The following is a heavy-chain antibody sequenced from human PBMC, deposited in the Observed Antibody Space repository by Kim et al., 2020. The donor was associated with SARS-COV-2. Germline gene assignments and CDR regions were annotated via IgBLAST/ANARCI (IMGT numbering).Heavy chain of an antibody. V-gene: IGHV1-46*01. Sequence: ASVKVSCKASGYTFTSYYMHWVRQAPGQGLEWMGIINPSGGSTSYAQKFQGRVTMTRDTSTSTVYMELSSLRSEDTAVYYCARDIAAAGTTAGDAFDIWGQGTMVTVSS. D-gene: IGHD6-13*01. CDR1: GYTFTSYY. CDR2: INPSGGST. J-gene: IGHJ3*02. CDR3: ARDIAAAGTTAGDAFDI.